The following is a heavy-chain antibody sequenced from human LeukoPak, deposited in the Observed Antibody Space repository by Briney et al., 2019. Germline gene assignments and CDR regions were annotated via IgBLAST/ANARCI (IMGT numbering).Heavy chain of an antibody. D-gene: IGHD1-26*01. J-gene: IGHJ4*02. V-gene: IGHV3-7*03. CDR3: ARDRVGATTNFDY. CDR1: GFTFSSYW. CDR2: IKQDGSEK. Sequence: PGGSLRLSCAASGFTFSSYWMSWVRQAPGKGLEWVANIKQDGSEKYYVDSVKGRFTISRDNAKNSLYLQMNSLRAEDTAVYYCARDRVGATTNFDYWGQGTLVTVSS.